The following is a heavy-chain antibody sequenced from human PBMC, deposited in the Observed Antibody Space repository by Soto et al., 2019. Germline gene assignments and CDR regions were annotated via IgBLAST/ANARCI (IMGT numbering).Heavy chain of an antibody. Sequence: SLRLSCAASGFTVSSNDMSWVRQAPGKGLEWISIIYSAGNTYYADSVKGRFTISRDNSKNTLYLQMNSLGAEDTAVYYCTRDPYGMDVWGQGTTVTVSS. CDR3: TRDPYGMDV. J-gene: IGHJ6*02. V-gene: IGHV3-66*01. CDR2: IYSAGNT. CDR1: GFTVSSND.